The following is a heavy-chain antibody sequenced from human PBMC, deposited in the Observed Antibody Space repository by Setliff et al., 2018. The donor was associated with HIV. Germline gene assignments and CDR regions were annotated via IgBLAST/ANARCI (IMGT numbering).Heavy chain of an antibody. Sequence: PGGSLRLSCAGSGFTFDSHGMIWVRQAPGRGLEWLSYINPAGITMYHADSVRGRFTISRDNAQSSLYLQINSLRAEDTAFYYCARVRNPTVHTMYFDSWGQGTQVTVSS. CDR1: GFTFDSHG. D-gene: IGHD4-4*01. V-gene: IGHV3-48*01. J-gene: IGHJ4*02. CDR2: INPAGITM. CDR3: ARVRNPTVHTMYFDS.